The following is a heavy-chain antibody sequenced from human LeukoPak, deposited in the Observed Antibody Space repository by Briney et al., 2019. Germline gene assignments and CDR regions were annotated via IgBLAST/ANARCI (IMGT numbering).Heavy chain of an antibody. D-gene: IGHD2-2*03. CDR1: GFTFSSYW. CDR3: ARVGLGYCSSTSCLNWFDP. CDR2: IKQDGSEK. J-gene: IGHJ5*02. Sequence: PGGSLRLSCAASGFTFSSYWMSWVRQAPGKGLEWVANIKQDGSEKYYVDSVKGRFTISRDNAKNSLYLQMNSLRAEDTAVYYCARVGLGYCSSTSCLNWFDPWGQGTLVTVSS. V-gene: IGHV3-7*01.